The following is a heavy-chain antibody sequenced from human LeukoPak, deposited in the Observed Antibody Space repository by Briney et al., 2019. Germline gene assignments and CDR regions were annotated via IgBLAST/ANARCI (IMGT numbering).Heavy chain of an antibody. J-gene: IGHJ5*02. CDR1: GFTFSSYA. V-gene: IGHV3-23*01. CDR3: ARDRAPLSGLGEILHPTGFDP. CDR2: ISGSDGST. D-gene: IGHD3-16*01. Sequence: GGSLRLSCAASGFTFSSYAMNWVRQAPGKGLEWVSGISGSDGSTYYADSVKGRFTTSRDNSKNTLYLQMNSLRAEDTAVYYCARDRAPLSGLGEILHPTGFDPWGQGTLVTVSS.